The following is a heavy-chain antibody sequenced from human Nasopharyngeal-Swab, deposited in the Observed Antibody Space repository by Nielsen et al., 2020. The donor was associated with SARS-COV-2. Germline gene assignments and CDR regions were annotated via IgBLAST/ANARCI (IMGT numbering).Heavy chain of an antibody. CDR2: VTDAAGGT. CDR3: AKKRPGYYGMDV. V-gene: IGHV3-23*01. Sequence: GESLKISCAASGFTFSNYAMSWVRQAPGKGLEWVSVVTDAAGGTQPDYADSAKCRFTISRDNSQDTVHLQMNSMRVEDTAIYYCAKKRPGYYGMDVWGQGTTVTVSS. CDR1: GFTFSNYA. J-gene: IGHJ6*02. D-gene: IGHD6-13*01.